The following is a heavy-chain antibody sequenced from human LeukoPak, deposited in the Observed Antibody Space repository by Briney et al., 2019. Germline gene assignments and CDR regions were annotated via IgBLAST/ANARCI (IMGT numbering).Heavy chain of an antibody. Sequence: GGSLRLSCVASGFTFHDYGIHWVRQAPGKGLEWVSGESWNSRSIGYADSVKGRFTFSRDNAKNSLYRQMNSLRVEDTAFYYCAKDSSSGYYRRLDYWGQGIQVTVSS. CDR3: AKDSSSGYYRRLDY. CDR2: ESWNSRSI. CDR1: GFTFHDYG. V-gene: IGHV3-9*01. D-gene: IGHD3-22*01. J-gene: IGHJ4*02.